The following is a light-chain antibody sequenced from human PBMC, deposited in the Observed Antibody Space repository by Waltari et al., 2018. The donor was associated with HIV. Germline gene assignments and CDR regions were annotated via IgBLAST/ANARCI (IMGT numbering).Light chain of an antibody. CDR1: QSLLFSSNNKNY. Sequence: DIVMTQSPESLAVALGERATINCKSSQSLLFSSNNKNYLAWYQQKVGQSTKLLITWASTRESGVPDRFSGSGSGTNFTLSISSLQPEDVAVYYCLQFYGSLYNFGQGTNLEIK. CDR2: WAS. CDR3: LQFYGSLYN. V-gene: IGKV4-1*01. J-gene: IGKJ2*01.